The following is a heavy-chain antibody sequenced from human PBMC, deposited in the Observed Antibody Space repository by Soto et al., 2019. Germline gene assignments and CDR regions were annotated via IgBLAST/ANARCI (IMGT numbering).Heavy chain of an antibody. CDR1: GYTFTSYF. Sequence: QVQLVQSGAEVKKPGASVKVSCKASGYTFTSYFMHWVRQAPGQGLEWMGIINPGGGSTDYAQKFQGRVTMXXDXSXTTVYMDLSSLRSEDTAVYYCARVYCSGGGCYGIDYWGQGTLVTVSS. CDR2: INPGGGST. V-gene: IGHV1-46*01. D-gene: IGHD2-15*01. J-gene: IGHJ4*02. CDR3: ARVYCSGGGCYGIDY.